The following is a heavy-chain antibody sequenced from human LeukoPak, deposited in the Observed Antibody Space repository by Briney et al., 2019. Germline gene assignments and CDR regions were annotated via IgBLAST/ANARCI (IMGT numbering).Heavy chain of an antibody. J-gene: IGHJ4*02. CDR2: IKQDGSEK. V-gene: IGHV3-7*01. Sequence: GGSLRLSCAASGFRFSGYWMTWVRQAPGKGLEWVANIKQDGSEKYYVDSVKGRFTISRDNAKNSLYLQMNSLRAEDTAVYYCAKEVGGSGSFWGQGTLVTVSS. CDR1: GFRFSGYW. D-gene: IGHD3-10*01. CDR3: AKEVGGSGSF.